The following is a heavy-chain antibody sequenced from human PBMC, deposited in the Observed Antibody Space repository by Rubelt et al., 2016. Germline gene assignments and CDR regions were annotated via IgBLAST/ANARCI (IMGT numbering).Heavy chain of an antibody. J-gene: IGHJ4*02. CDR1: GFTFSSYS. V-gene: IGHV3-48*04. CDR3: AREGVGATAPSIYFDY. D-gene: IGHD1-26*01. Sequence: EVQLVESGGGLVQAGGSLRLSCAASGFTFSSYSMSWVRQAPGKGLEWISYISGPSSTVYYADSVMGRFTISRDNAKNSLFLQMNSLRAEDTAVYYCAREGVGATAPSIYFDYWGQGTLVTVSS. CDR2: ISGPSSTV.